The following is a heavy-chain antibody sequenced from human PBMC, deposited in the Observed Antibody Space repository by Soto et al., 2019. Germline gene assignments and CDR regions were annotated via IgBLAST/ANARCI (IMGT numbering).Heavy chain of an antibody. Sequence: PGESLKISCQGSGYSFSSDWISWVRQMPGKGLEWMGRIDPSDSYTNYSPSFQGRVTISADKSINTAFLQWSSLKASDTAMYFCARHGHYYGSGGALYYYFGMDVWGQGTTVTVSS. CDR3: ARHGHYYGSGGALYYYFGMDV. J-gene: IGHJ6*02. CDR1: GYSFSSDW. CDR2: IDPSDSYT. V-gene: IGHV5-10-1*01. D-gene: IGHD3-10*01.